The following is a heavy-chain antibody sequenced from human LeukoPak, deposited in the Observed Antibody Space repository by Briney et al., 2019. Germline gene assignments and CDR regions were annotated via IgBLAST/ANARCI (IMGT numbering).Heavy chain of an antibody. Sequence: GGSLRLSCEASGFPFSHYAMTWVRQAPGKGLEWVSSIRGSGVGTYYADSVKGRFTMTRDNSKSTLYLQMNSLRAGDTAVYYCGRDPNGDYVGAFEFWGQGTLVTVSS. V-gene: IGHV3-23*01. CDR3: GRDPNGDYVGAFEF. D-gene: IGHD4-17*01. J-gene: IGHJ3*01. CDR2: IRGSGVGT. CDR1: GFPFSHYA.